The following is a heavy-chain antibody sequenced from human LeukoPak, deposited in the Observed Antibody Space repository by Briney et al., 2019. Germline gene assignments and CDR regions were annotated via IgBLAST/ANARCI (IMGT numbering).Heavy chain of an antibody. CDR2: ISGSSGIYK. CDR1: EFSFSAYS. CDR3: VTHEVTVITRSTFDN. J-gene: IGHJ4*02. Sequence: GGSLRLSCAASEFSFSAYSMNWVRQAPGKGLEWVSSISGSSGIYKYYADSLKGRFTISRDNAKNSVYLQMNSLRAEDTAVYYCVTHEVTVITRSTFDNWGRGTLVTVSS. V-gene: IGHV3-21*06. D-gene: IGHD4-23*01.